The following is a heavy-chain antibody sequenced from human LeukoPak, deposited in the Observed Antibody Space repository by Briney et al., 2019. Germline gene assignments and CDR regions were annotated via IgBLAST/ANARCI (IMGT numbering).Heavy chain of an antibody. CDR1: GYSISSGYY. V-gene: IGHV4-38-2*01. CDR2: MHHSGNT. J-gene: IGHJ5*02. Sequence: PSETLSLTCDVSGYSISSGYYWGWIRQPPGEGLEWIGSMHHSGNTYYNPSLKSRVTISVDMFKNHFSLKLSAVTAADTAVYYCASDSTITWFYLWGQGTLVTVYS. CDR3: ASDSTITWFYL. D-gene: IGHD5-18*01.